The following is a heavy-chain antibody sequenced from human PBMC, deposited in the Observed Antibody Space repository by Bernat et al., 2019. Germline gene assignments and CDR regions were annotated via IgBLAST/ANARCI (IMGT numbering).Heavy chain of an antibody. J-gene: IGHJ5*02. Sequence: QVQLVQSGAEVKKPGSSVKVSCKASGGTFSSYAISWVRQAPGQGLGWMGGIIPIFGTANYAQKFPGRVTNTADESTSTAYMELGSLRSEGTAVYYCASWGGSPNWFDPWGQGTLVTVSS. D-gene: IGHD2-15*01. CDR1: GGTFSSYA. V-gene: IGHV1-69*01. CDR3: ASWGGSPNWFDP. CDR2: IIPIFGTA.